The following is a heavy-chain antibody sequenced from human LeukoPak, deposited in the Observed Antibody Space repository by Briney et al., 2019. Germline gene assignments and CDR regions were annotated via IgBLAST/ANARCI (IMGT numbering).Heavy chain of an antibody. CDR2: IFYSGST. J-gene: IGHJ5*02. CDR3: ARDLGDYGDYNWFDP. CDR1: SGSISTSNYY. D-gene: IGHD4-17*01. Sequence: SETLSLTCTVSSGSISTSNYYWGWVRQPPGKALEWIGNIFYSGSTYYSPSLKSRVTISLDTSRNQFSLKLSSVTAADTAVYYCARDLGDYGDYNWFDPWGQGTLVTVSS. V-gene: IGHV4-39*07.